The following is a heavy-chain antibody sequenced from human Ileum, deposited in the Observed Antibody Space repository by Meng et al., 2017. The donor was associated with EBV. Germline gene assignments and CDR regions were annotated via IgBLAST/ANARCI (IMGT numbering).Heavy chain of an antibody. CDR2: IYYSGST. J-gene: IGHJ4*02. CDR1: GGSISSSNW. Sequence: QLQESGPGLLKPSGTLSLPCAVSGGSISSSNWWNWVRQPPGKGLEWIGEIYYSGSTIYNPSLKSRVTISVDKSKNLFSLKLSSVTAADTAVYYCARGYGSGRDYFDYWGQGTLVTVSS. D-gene: IGHD3-10*01. CDR3: ARGYGSGRDYFDY. V-gene: IGHV4-4*02.